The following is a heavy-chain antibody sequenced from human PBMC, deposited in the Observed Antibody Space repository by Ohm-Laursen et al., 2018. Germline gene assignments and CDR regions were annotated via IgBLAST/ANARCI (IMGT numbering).Heavy chain of an antibody. CDR3: ARRRNFDGSPFDY. Sequence: GTLSLTCTVSGGSISSSSSYWGWIRQPPGKGLEWIGSIYYSGSSYYNPSLKSRVTISVDTSKNQFSLKLSSVTAADTAVYYCARRRNFDGSPFDYWGQGALVTVSS. D-gene: IGHD3-9*01. V-gene: IGHV4-39*01. J-gene: IGHJ4*02. CDR2: IYYSGSS. CDR1: GGSISSSSSY.